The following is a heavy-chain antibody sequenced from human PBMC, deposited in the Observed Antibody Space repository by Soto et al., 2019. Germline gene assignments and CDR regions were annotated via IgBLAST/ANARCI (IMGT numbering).Heavy chain of an antibody. Sequence: SETLSLTCAVYGGSFSGYYWSWIRQPPGKGLEWIGEINHSGSTNYNPSLKSRVTISVDTSKNQFSLKLSSVTAADTAVYYCARGRILVVTVRAYYYGMDGWGQGTTVTVSS. V-gene: IGHV4-34*01. D-gene: IGHD2-21*02. CDR1: GGSFSGYY. CDR2: INHSGST. CDR3: ARGRILVVTVRAYYYGMDG. J-gene: IGHJ6*02.